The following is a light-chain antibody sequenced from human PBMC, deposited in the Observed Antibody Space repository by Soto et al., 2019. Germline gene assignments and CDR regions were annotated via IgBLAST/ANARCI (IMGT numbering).Light chain of an antibody. J-gene: IGKJ2*01. Sequence: EIVLTQSPATLSLSPGERATLSCRASQSVSSYLAWYQQKPGQAPRLLIYDASNRATGIPARFSGSGSGTDFTLAISSPEPEDFAVYYWQQYGSSPPYTVGQGTKLEIK. CDR2: DAS. CDR3: QQYGSSPPYT. V-gene: IGKV3-11*01. CDR1: QSVSSY.